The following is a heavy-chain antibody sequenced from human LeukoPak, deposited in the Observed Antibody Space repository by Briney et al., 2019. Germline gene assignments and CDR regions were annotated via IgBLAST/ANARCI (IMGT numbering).Heavy chain of an antibody. Sequence: ASVKVSCKASGGTFSRHAISWVRQAPGQGLEWMGGIIPIFGTANYAQKFQGRVTITAGESTSTAYMELSSLRSEDTAVYYCARQWLPNNWFDPWGQGTLVTVSS. V-gene: IGHV1-69*13. CDR3: ARQWLPNNWFDP. CDR1: GGTFSRHA. D-gene: IGHD6-19*01. J-gene: IGHJ5*02. CDR2: IIPIFGTA.